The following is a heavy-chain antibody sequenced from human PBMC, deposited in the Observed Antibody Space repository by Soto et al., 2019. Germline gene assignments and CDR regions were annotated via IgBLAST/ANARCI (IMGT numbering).Heavy chain of an antibody. V-gene: IGHV1-69*13. CDR2: IIPIFGTA. J-gene: IGHJ4*02. D-gene: IGHD2-15*01. Sequence: GASVKVSCKASGGTFSSYAISWVRQAPGQGLEWMGGIIPIFGTANYAQKFQGRVTITADESTSTAYMELSSLRAEDTAVYYCAKEGHEVVVAATGDYWGQGTLVTVSS. CDR1: GGTFSSYA. CDR3: AKEGHEVVVAATGDY.